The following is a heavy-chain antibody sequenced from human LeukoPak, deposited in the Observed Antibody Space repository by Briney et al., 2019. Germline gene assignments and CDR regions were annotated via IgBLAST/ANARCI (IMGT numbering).Heavy chain of an antibody. CDR1: GFTFSSYA. D-gene: IGHD2-2*01. V-gene: IGHV3-23*01. CDR3: AKDLYCSSTSCPWGWFDP. J-gene: IGHJ5*02. CDR2: ISGSGGST. Sequence: GGSLRLSCAASGFTFSSYAMSWVRQAPGKGLEWVSAISGSGGSTYYADSVKGRFTISRDNSKNTLYLQMNSLRAEDTAVYYCAKDLYCSSTSCPWGWFDPWGQGTLVTVPS.